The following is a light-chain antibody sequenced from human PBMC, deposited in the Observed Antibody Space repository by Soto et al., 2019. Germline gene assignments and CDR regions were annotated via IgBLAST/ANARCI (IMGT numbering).Light chain of an antibody. CDR2: DVS. J-gene: IGLJ1*01. Sequence: QSVLTQPRSVSGSPGQSVAISCTGTSSDVGGYNFVSWYQQHPGKAPKLLMYDVSKRPSGVPARFSGSKSGNTASLTISGLQVDDEPDYYCCSYAGSYTYSVFGTGTKVTV. CDR3: CSYAGSYTYSV. V-gene: IGLV2-11*01. CDR1: SSDVGGYNF.